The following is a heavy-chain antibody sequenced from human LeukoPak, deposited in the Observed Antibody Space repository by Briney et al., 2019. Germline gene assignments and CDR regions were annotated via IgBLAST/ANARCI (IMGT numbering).Heavy chain of an antibody. CDR3: AKGPYDSSGYYHDY. D-gene: IGHD3-22*01. Sequence: GRSLRLSCAASGFTFSRYAMSWVRQAPGKGPEWVSAISGGGGTTYYADSVKGRFTISRDNSKDTVYVQMNSLRAEDTAIYYCAKGPYDSSGYYHDYWGQGTLVTVSP. CDR2: ISGGGGTT. CDR1: GFTFSRYA. J-gene: IGHJ4*02. V-gene: IGHV3-23*01.